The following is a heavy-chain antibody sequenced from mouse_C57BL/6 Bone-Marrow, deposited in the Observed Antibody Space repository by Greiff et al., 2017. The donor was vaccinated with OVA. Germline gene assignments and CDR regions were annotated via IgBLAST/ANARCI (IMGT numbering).Heavy chain of an antibody. CDR2: IRSKSNNYAT. D-gene: IGHD1-1*01. V-gene: IGHV10-1*01. CDR3: VRGGSSYYAMDY. J-gene: IGHJ4*01. Sequence: VQLQESGGGLVQPKGSLKLSCAASGFSFNTYAMNWVRQAPGKGLEWVARIRSKSNNYATYYADSVKDRFTISRDDSESMLYLQMNNLKTEDTAMYYCVRGGSSYYAMDYWGQGTSVTVSS. CDR1: GFSFNTYA.